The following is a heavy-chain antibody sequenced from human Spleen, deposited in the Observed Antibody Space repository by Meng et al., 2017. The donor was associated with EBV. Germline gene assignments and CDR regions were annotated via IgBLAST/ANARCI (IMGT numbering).Heavy chain of an antibody. Sequence: VQSGVWMTRPGASVKGSCKASGYTFTSHFIHWVRQAPRKGPEWMGIINPSAATTRYAQKFEARVSMTRDTSSTTVYMELTSLTSKDTAVYYCARDFSGTYPSLVDFWGQGTLVTVSS. CDR1: GYTFTSHF. D-gene: IGHD1-26*01. CDR3: ARDFSGTYPSLVDF. V-gene: IGHV1-46*01. J-gene: IGHJ4*02. CDR2: INPSAATT.